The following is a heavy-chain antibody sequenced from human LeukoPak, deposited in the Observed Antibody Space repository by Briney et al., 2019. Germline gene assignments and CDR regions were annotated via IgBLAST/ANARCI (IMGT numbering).Heavy chain of an antibody. CDR3: ARSVRYFDGPRGYFDY. Sequence: PSETLSLTCTVSGGSISSGYYWGWIRQPPGKGLEWIGSIYHSGSTYYNPSLKSRVTISVDTSKNQFSLKLSTVTAADTAVYYCARSVRYFDGPRGYFDYWGQGTLVTVSS. D-gene: IGHD3-9*01. J-gene: IGHJ4*02. CDR1: GGSISSGYY. V-gene: IGHV4-38-2*02. CDR2: IYHSGST.